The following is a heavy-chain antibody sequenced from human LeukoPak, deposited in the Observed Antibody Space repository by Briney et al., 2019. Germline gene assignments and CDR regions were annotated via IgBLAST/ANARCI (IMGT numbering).Heavy chain of an antibody. CDR3: ARERFLTLDY. CDR1: GVSISSYY. D-gene: IGHD3-9*01. Sequence: SETLSLTCTVSGVSISSYYWSWIRQPAGKGLEWIGRIYTSGSTNYNPSLKSRVTMSVDTSKNHFSLNLSSVTAADTAVYYCARERFLTLDYWGQGALVTVSS. J-gene: IGHJ4*02. V-gene: IGHV4-4*07. CDR2: IYTSGST.